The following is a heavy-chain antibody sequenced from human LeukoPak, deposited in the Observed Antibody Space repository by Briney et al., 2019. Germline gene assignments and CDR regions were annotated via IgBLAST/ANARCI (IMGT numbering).Heavy chain of an antibody. CDR1: GGSFSGYY. V-gene: IGHV4-34*01. D-gene: IGHD4-23*01. CDR2: INHSGST. J-gene: IGHJ4*02. Sequence: SETLSLTCAVYGGSFSGYYWSWIRQPPGKGLEWIGEINHSGSTNHNPSLKSRVTISVDTSKNQFSLKLSSVTAADTAVYYCAASATVVTGEFDYWGQGTLVTVSS. CDR3: AASATVVTGEFDY.